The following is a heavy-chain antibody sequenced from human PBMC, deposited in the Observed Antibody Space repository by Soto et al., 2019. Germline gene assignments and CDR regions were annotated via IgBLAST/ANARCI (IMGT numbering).Heavy chain of an antibody. CDR1: GFSFDDHA. V-gene: IGHV3-9*01. Sequence: DVQLVESGGTLVQPGRSLRLSCAASGFSFDDHAMHWARQTPEKGLEWVAGISWNSGNADYADSVKGRFTISRDNGKNSLFVDMNGLRAEDTALYYCVRAQWGDLWSGGHFDSWGHGTLVAVSS. J-gene: IGHJ4*01. D-gene: IGHD3-3*01. CDR3: VRAQWGDLWSGGHFDS. CDR2: ISWNSGNA.